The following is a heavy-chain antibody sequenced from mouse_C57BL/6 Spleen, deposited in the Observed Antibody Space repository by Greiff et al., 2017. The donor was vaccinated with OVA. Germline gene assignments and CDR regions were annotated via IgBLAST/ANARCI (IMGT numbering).Heavy chain of an antibody. CDR2: IDPANGNT. D-gene: IGHD2-1*01. V-gene: IGHV14-3*01. CDR1: GFNIKNTY. Sequence: EVMLVESVAELVRPGASVKLSCTASGFNIKNTYMHWVKQRPEQGLEWIGRIDPANGNTKYAPKFQGKATITADTSSNTAYLQLSSLTSEDTAIYYCASDYGNYPAWFAYWGQGTLVTVSA. CDR3: ASDYGNYPAWFAY. J-gene: IGHJ3*01.